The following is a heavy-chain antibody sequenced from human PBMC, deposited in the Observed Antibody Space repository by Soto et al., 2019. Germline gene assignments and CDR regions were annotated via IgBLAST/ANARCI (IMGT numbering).Heavy chain of an antibody. V-gene: IGHV4-34*01. Sequence: SETLSLTCAVYGGSFSGYYWSWIRQPPGKGLEWIGEINHSGSTNYNPSLKSRVTISVDTSKNQFSLKLSSVTAADTAVYYCARVDGSGSYHGTGYAFDIWGQGTMVTVSS. D-gene: IGHD3-10*01. CDR2: INHSGST. J-gene: IGHJ3*02. CDR3: ARVDGSGSYHGTGYAFDI. CDR1: GGSFSGYY.